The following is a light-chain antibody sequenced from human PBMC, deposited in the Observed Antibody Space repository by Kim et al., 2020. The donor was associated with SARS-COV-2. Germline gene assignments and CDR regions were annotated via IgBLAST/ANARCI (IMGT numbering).Light chain of an antibody. CDR2: DVS. CDR1: LSDVGGYNY. Sequence: PGQSVTISCTGTLSDVGGYNYVSWYQQYPGKAPKLMIYDVSKRPSGVPDRFSASKSGNTASLTISGLQAEDEADCYCCSYAGSGYVFGTGTKVTVL. V-gene: IGLV2-11*01. CDR3: CSYAGSGYV. J-gene: IGLJ1*01.